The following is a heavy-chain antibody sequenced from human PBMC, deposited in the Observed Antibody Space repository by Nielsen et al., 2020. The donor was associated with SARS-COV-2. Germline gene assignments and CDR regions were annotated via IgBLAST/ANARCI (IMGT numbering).Heavy chain of an antibody. CDR1: GYTFTSYG. D-gene: IGHD3-3*01. CDR2: INPSGGST. J-gene: IGHJ4*02. Sequence: ASVKVSCKASGYTFTSYGNSWVRQAPGQGLEWMGIINPSGGSTSYAQKFQGRVTMTRDTSTSTVYMELSSLRSEDTAVYYCARDLGQSPPQYVAIFGVVIPNMLDYWGQGTLVTVSS. V-gene: IGHV1-46*01. CDR3: ARDLGQSPPQYVAIFGVVIPNMLDY.